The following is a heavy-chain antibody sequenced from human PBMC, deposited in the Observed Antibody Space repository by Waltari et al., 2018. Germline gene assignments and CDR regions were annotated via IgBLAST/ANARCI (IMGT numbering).Heavy chain of an antibody. CDR1: GYSISSGYY. CDR3: ARDTPAPRITGATSVDY. V-gene: IGHV4-38-2*02. CDR2: IYHSGIT. Sequence: QVQLQESGPGLVKPSETLSLTCSVSGYSISSGYYWGWIRQPPGKGLEWIGSIYHSGITVYHPSLKSRVTISVDTSKNQFSLKLSSVTAADTAVYYCARDTPAPRITGATSVDYWGQGTLVTVSS. J-gene: IGHJ4*02. D-gene: IGHD1-20*01.